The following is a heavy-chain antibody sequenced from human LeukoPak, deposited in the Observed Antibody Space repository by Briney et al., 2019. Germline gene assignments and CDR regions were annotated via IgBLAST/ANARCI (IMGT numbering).Heavy chain of an antibody. V-gene: IGHV4-34*01. CDR2: INHSGSA. J-gene: IGHJ6*03. CDR3: ARGYYDFWSGYRASPGVGYYYMDV. D-gene: IGHD3-3*01. Sequence: SETLSLTCAVYGGSFSGYYWSWIRQPPGKGLEWIGEINHSGSANYNPSLKSRVTISVDTSKNQFSLKLSSVTAADTAVYYCARGYYDFWSGYRASPGVGYYYMDVWGKGTTVTVSS. CDR1: GGSFSGYY.